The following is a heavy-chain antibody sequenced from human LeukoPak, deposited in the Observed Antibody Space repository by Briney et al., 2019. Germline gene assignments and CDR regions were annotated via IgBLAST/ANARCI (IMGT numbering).Heavy chain of an antibody. CDR3: ARNRLAYCGGDCSDAFDI. D-gene: IGHD2-21*01. CDR1: GGTLSSYT. Sequence: ASVKVSCKASGGTLSSYTISWVRQAPGQGLEWMGRIIPILGIANYAQKFQGRVTITADKSTSTAYMELSSLRSEDTAVYYCARNRLAYCGGDCSDAFDIWGQGTMVTVSS. J-gene: IGHJ3*02. CDR2: IIPILGIA. V-gene: IGHV1-69*02.